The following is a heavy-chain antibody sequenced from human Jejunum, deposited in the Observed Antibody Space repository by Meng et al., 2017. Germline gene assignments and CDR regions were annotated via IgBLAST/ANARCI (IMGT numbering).Heavy chain of an antibody. CDR1: GFNFNNYW. D-gene: IGHD3-10*01. J-gene: IGHJ3*02. Sequence: GESLKTSCAASGFNFNNYWMIWVRQAPGKGLEWVANIKEDGSQKYYVDSVKGRFTMSRDNAKNSLYLQMNSLRADDTAVYYCARGSVVRENDAFDIWGQGTMVTVSS. V-gene: IGHV3-7*01. CDR3: ARGSVVRENDAFDI. CDR2: IKEDGSQK.